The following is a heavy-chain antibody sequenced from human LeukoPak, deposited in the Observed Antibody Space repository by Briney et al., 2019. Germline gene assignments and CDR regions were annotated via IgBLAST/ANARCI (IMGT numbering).Heavy chain of an antibody. Sequence: KPGGSLRLSCAASGFTFSSYSMNWVRQAPGKGLVWVSSISSSSSYIYYADTVKGRFTISRDNAKNSLYLQMNSLRAEDTAVYYCARGAVVVPAASRADYWGQGTLVTVSS. D-gene: IGHD2-2*01. J-gene: IGHJ4*02. CDR1: GFTFSSYS. CDR2: ISSSSSYI. V-gene: IGHV3-21*01. CDR3: ARGAVVVPAASRADY.